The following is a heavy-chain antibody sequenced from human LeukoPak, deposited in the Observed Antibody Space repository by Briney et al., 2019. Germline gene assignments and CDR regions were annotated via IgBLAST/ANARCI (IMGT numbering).Heavy chain of an antibody. J-gene: IGHJ4*02. Sequence: SETLSLTCTVSGGSFSAYYWSCIRQPPGKGLEWIGEINHSGSTNYNPSLESRVTISVDTSKNQFTLKLSSVTAADTAVYYCARHRSDYWGQGTLVTVSS. V-gene: IGHV4-34*01. CDR2: INHSGST. CDR3: ARHRSDY. CDR1: GGSFSAYY.